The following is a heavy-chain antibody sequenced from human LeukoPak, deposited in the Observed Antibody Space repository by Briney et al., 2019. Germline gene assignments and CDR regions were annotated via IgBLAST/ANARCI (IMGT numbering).Heavy chain of an antibody. D-gene: IGHD6-19*01. CDR3: ARQQWLVGHYFDY. CDR1: GGSISSSSYY. J-gene: IGHJ4*02. CDR2: IYYSGST. Sequence: PSETLSLTCTVSGGSISSSSYYWGWIRQPPGKGLEWIGSIYYSGSTYYNPSLKSRVTISVDTSKNQFSLKLSSVTAADTAVYYCARQQWLVGHYFDYWGQGTLVTVSS. V-gene: IGHV4-39*01.